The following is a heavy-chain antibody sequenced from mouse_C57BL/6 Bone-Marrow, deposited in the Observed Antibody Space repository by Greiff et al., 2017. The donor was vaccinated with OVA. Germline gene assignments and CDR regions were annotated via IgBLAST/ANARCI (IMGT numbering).Heavy chain of an antibody. CDR1: GYTFTSYW. D-gene: IGHD1-1*01. Sequence: VQLQQPGAELVKPGASVKMSCKASGYTFTSYWITWVKQRPGQGLEWIGDIYPGSGSTNYNEKFKSKATLTVDTSSSTAYMQLGSLTSEDSAVYYCASGYYGSSGDYWGQGTTLTVSS. CDR3: ASGYYGSSGDY. J-gene: IGHJ2*01. V-gene: IGHV1-55*01. CDR2: IYPGSGST.